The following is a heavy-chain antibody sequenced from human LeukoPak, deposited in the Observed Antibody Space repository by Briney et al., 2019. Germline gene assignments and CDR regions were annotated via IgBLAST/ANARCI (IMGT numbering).Heavy chain of an antibody. CDR3: ARGWITMVRGVIQRGNAFDI. J-gene: IGHJ3*02. CDR1: GGSFGGYY. Sequence: SETLSLTCAVYGGSFGGYYWSWIRQPPGKGLEWIGEINHSGSTNYNPSLKSRVTISVDTSKNQFSLKLSSVTAADTAVYYCARGWITMVRGVIQRGNAFDIWGQGTMVTVSS. V-gene: IGHV4-34*01. CDR2: INHSGST. D-gene: IGHD3-10*01.